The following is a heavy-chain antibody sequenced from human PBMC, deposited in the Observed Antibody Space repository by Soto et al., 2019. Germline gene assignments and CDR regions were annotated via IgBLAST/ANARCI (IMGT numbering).Heavy chain of an antibody. CDR3: VREPTSVTLFIVAPYTVFDI. CDR1: GFTLSGYS. V-gene: IGHV3-48*01. D-gene: IGHD3-3*01. J-gene: IGHJ3*02. Sequence: EVQLVESGGGLAQPGESLTLSCVTSGFTLSGYSMNWVRESPGKGLEWISDIDTIKTIYHADSVKGRFTISRDNAKNSLYLQMNGLRAEDTAVYYCVREPTSVTLFIVAPYTVFDIWGHGTMVIVSS. CDR2: IDTIKTI.